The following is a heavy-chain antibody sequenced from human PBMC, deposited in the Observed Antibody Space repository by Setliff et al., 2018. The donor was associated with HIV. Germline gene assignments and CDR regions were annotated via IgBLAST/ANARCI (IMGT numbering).Heavy chain of an antibody. CDR2: IYHSGNT. CDR3: ARRRGQKATGWYYFDF. Sequence: PEETLSLTCSVSGGTITSNTYFWDWIRQAPGKGLEWIGSIYHSGNTYYNPSLKSRVSISVDTSKRQFSLKLTSVTAGDSALYYCARRRGQKATGWYYFDFWGQGALVTVSS. D-gene: IGHD6-19*01. J-gene: IGHJ4*02. V-gene: IGHV4-39*01. CDR1: GGTITSNTYF.